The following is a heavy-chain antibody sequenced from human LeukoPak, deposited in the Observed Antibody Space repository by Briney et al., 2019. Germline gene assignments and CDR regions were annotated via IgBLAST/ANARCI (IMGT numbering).Heavy chain of an antibody. V-gene: IGHV3-21*01. Sequence: PGGSLRLSCAASGFTFSSYAMSWVRQAPGKGLEWVSSISSSSSYIYYADSVKGRFTISRDNAKNSLYLQMNSLRAEDTAVYYCARDYYGSGIDAFDIWGQGTMVTVSS. CDR2: ISSSSSYI. D-gene: IGHD3-10*01. J-gene: IGHJ3*02. CDR3: ARDYYGSGIDAFDI. CDR1: GFTFSSYA.